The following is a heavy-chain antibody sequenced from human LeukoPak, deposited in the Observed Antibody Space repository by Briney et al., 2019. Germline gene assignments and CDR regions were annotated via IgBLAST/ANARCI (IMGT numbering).Heavy chain of an antibody. V-gene: IGHV3-30*18. CDR1: GFTFSSYG. CDR3: AKGFDYGDYLDY. J-gene: IGHJ4*02. D-gene: IGHD4-17*01. Sequence: GGSLRLSCAASGFTFSSYGMHWVRQAPGKGLEWVAVISYDGSNKYYADSVKGRFTIPRDNSKNTLYLQMNSLRAEDTAVYYCAKGFDYGDYLDYWGQGTLVTVSS. CDR2: ISYDGSNK.